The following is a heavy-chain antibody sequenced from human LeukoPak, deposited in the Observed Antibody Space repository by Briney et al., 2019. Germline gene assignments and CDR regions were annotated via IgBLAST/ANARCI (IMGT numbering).Heavy chain of an antibody. D-gene: IGHD2-15*01. CDR2: INHSGST. CDR1: GGSFSGYY. V-gene: IGHV4-34*01. Sequence: SETLSLTCAVYGGSFSGYYWSWIRQPPGKGLEWIGEINHSGSTNYNPSLKSRVTISVDTSKNQFSLKLSSVTAADTAVYYCARGRVADYWGQGTLVTASS. CDR3: ARGRVADY. J-gene: IGHJ4*02.